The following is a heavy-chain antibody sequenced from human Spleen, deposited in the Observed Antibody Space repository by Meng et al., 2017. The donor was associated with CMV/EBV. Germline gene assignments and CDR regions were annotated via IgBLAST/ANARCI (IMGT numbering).Heavy chain of an antibody. V-gene: IGHV3-69-1*01. J-gene: IGHJ4*02. D-gene: IGHD1-26*01. CDR2: ISASNYI. CDR1: GFAVSNNY. Sequence: ETLSLTCAASGFAVSNNYMSWVRQAPGKGLEWVSSISASNYIYYADSVKGRFTISRDNAKSSLYLQMNSLRADDTAVYYCARGVQNQWEQLFWGQGTLVTVSS. CDR3: ARGVQNQWEQLF.